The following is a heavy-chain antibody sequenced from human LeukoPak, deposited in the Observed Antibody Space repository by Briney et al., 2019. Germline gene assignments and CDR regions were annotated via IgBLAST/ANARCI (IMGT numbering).Heavy chain of an antibody. D-gene: IGHD3-9*01. V-gene: IGHV1-2*02. Sequence: GASVKVSCKASGYTFTGYYMHWVRQAPGQGLEWMGWINPNSGGTNYAQKFQGRVTMTRDTSISTAYMELSRLRSDDTAMYYCARGRPYYDILTGYPFDYWGQGTLVTVSS. CDR1: GYTFTGYY. CDR2: INPNSGGT. CDR3: ARGRPYYDILTGYPFDY. J-gene: IGHJ4*02.